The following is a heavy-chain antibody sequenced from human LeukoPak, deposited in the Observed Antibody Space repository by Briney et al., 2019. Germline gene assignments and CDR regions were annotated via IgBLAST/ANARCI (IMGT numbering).Heavy chain of an antibody. J-gene: IGHJ4*02. CDR2: INYSGST. D-gene: IGHD5-24*01. CDR1: GGSFSGYY. Sequence: SETLSLTCAVYGGSFSGYYWSWIRQPPGKGLEWIGEINYSGSTNYNPSLKSRVTISVDTSKNQFSLKLSSVTAADTAVYYYARGVGYNSSSVGYWGQGTLVTVSS. CDR3: ARGVGYNSSSVGY. V-gene: IGHV4-34*01.